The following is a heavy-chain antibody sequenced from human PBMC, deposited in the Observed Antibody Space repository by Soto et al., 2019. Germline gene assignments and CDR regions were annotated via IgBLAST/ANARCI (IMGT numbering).Heavy chain of an antibody. CDR2: IYYSRET. J-gene: IGHJ6*03. V-gene: IGHV4-59*01. CDR3: ASYRRNVHYYMHL. D-gene: IGHD3-16*02. Sequence: QVQLQESGPGMVKPSETLSLTCTVSGVSINNYYWCWIRQPPGKGLEWIGYIYYSRETNYNPSLKRRVAMSIGTSKSQFALKLTSVSAADTAVYYCASYRRNVHYYMHLWGKGTTVTVSS. CDR1: GVSINNYY.